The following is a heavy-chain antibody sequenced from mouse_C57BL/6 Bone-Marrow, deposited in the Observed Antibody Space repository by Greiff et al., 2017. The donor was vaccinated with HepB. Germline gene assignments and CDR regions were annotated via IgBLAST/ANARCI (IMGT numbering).Heavy chain of an antibody. CDR2: ISYDGSN. V-gene: IGHV3-6*01. J-gene: IGHJ2*01. D-gene: IGHD2-1*01. CDR3: ARVDYGNYDY. CDR1: GYSITSGYY. Sequence: EVKLVESGPGLVKPSQSLSLTCSVTGYSITSGYYWNWIRQFPGNKLEWMGYISYDGSNNYNPSLKNRISITLDTSKNQFCLKLNSVTTEDTATYYCARVDYGNYDYWGQGTTRTVSS.